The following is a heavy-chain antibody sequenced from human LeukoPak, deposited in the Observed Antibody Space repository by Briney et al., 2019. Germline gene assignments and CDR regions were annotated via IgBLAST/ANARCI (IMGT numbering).Heavy chain of an antibody. CDR2: INPNSGGT. V-gene: IGHV1-2*02. Sequence: ASVKVSCKASGYTFTGYYIHWVRQAPGQGLEWMGWINPNSGGTNYAQKFQGRVTMTRDTSISTAYMELSRLRSDDTAVYYCARDLDFWSGPTFDYWGQGTLVTVSS. J-gene: IGHJ4*02. D-gene: IGHD3-3*01. CDR3: ARDLDFWSGPTFDY. CDR1: GYTFTGYY.